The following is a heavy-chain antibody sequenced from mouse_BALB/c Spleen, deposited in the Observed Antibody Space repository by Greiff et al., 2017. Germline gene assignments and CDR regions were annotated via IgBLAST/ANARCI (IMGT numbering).Heavy chain of an antibody. D-gene: IGHD3-1*01. Sequence: EVKLVESGGGLVQPGGSLRLSCATSGFTFTDYYMSWVRQPAGKALEWLGFIRNKANGYTTEYSASVKGRFTISRDNSQSILYLQMNTLRAEDSATYYCARDNSSEMDYWGQGTSVTVSS. CDR3: ARDNSSEMDY. J-gene: IGHJ4*01. V-gene: IGHV7-3*02. CDR2: IRNKANGYTT. CDR1: GFTFTDYY.